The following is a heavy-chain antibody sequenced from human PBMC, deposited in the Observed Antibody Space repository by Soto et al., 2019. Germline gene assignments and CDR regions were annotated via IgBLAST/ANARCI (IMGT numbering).Heavy chain of an antibody. V-gene: IGHV3-23*01. D-gene: IGHD2-8*01. CDR3: AKDLVDPEVYAYYFQH. CDR2: ISGSGGST. J-gene: IGHJ1*01. Sequence: PGGSLRLSCAASGFTFSSYAMSWVRQAPGKGLEWVSAISGSGGSTYYADSVKGRFTISRDNSKNTLYLQMNSLRAEDTAVYYCAKDLVDPEVYAYYFQHWGQGTLVTVSS. CDR1: GFTFSSYA.